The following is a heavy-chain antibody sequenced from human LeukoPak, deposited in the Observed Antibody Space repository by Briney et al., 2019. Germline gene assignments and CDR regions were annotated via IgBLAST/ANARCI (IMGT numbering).Heavy chain of an antibody. J-gene: IGHJ4*02. D-gene: IGHD6-13*01. Sequence: PGGSLRLSCAASGFTFSSYSMNWVRQAPGKGLEWVSSISSSSSYIYYADSVKGRFTISRDNAKNSLYLQMNSLRAEDTAVYYCARVGAAAGTAFDYWGQGTLVTVSS. V-gene: IGHV3-21*01. CDR1: GFTFSSYS. CDR3: ARVGAAAGTAFDY. CDR2: ISSSSSYI.